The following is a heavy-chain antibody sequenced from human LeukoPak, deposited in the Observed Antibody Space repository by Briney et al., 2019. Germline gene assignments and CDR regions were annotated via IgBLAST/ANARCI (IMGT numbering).Heavy chain of an antibody. CDR2: ISSSGVTT. J-gene: IGHJ6*03. CDR1: GFSFSLYT. D-gene: IGHD3-3*01. V-gene: IGHV3-48*04. Sequence: AGGSLRLSCAAYGFSFSLYTMSWVRQAPGKGLEWVSFISSSGVTTEYAESVKGRFTISRDNTKKSLFLQMNSLSAEDTAVYYCASYYDYWSGYKPDYMDVWGKGTTVIVSS. CDR3: ASYYDYWSGYKPDYMDV.